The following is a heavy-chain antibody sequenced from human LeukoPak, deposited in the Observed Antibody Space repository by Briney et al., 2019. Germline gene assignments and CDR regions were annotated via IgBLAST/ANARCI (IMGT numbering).Heavy chain of an antibody. D-gene: IGHD3-10*01. Sequence: GGSLRLSCAASGFTVSSNYMSWVRQAPGKGLEWVSVIYSASSTYYADSVKGRFSISRDNSKNTLYLQMNSLRVEDTAVYYCAKSSGSYYNRFDYWGQGTLVTVSS. J-gene: IGHJ4*02. CDR1: GFTVSSNY. CDR2: IYSASST. V-gene: IGHV3-53*01. CDR3: AKSSGSYYNRFDY.